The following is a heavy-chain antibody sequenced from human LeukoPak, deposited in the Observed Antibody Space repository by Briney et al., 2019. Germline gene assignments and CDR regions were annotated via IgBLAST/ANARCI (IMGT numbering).Heavy chain of an antibody. CDR1: GYTFSSYA. V-gene: IGHV3-23*01. Sequence: GGSLRLSCAASGYTFSSYAMSWVRQAPGKGLEWVSAISGSGGSTYYADSVKGRFTISRDSSKNTLYLQMNSLRAEDTAVYYCAGYNCSSTRCYTGGFDYWGQGTLVTVSS. D-gene: IGHD2-2*02. CDR3: AGYNCSSTRCYTGGFDY. CDR2: ISGSGGST. J-gene: IGHJ4*02.